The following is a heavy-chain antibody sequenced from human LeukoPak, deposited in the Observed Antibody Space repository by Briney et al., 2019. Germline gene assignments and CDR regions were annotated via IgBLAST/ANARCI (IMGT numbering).Heavy chain of an antibody. J-gene: IGHJ4*02. Sequence: ASVKVSCKASGYTFTGYYMHWVRQAPGQGLEWMGWINPNSGGTNYAQKFQGRVTMTRDTSIRTAYMELSRLRSDDTAVYYCARGAYSGSYLSDYWGQGTLVTVSS. D-gene: IGHD1-26*01. CDR2: INPNSGGT. V-gene: IGHV1-2*02. CDR3: ARGAYSGSYLSDY. CDR1: GYTFTGYY.